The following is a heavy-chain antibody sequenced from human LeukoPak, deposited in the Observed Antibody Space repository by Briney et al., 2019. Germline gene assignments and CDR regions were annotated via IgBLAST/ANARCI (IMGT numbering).Heavy chain of an antibody. Sequence: GGSLRLSCAASGFTFSSYSMNWVRQAPGKGLEWVSSISSSSSYIYYADSVKGRFTISRDNAKNSLYLQMNSLRAEDTAVYYCARDVLVGATLYYFDYWGQGTLVTVSS. CDR3: ARDVLVGATLYYFDY. V-gene: IGHV3-21*01. J-gene: IGHJ4*02. CDR2: ISSSSSYI. D-gene: IGHD1-26*01. CDR1: GFTFSSYS.